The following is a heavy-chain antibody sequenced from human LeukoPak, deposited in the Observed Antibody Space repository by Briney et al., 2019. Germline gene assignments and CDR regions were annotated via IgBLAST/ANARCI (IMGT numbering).Heavy chain of an antibody. CDR2: INHSGST. D-gene: IGHD3-16*02. Sequence: PSETLSLTCAVYGGSFSGYYWSWIRQPPGKGLEWIGEINHSGSTNYNPSLKSRLIISLDTSNNQYSLKLSSVTAADTAVYYCARGRVEYYDDVWVSYRYPHFDYGGQGTLVTVSS. CDR3: ARGRVEYYDDVWVSYRYPHFDY. J-gene: IGHJ4*02. CDR1: GGSFSGYY. V-gene: IGHV4-34*01.